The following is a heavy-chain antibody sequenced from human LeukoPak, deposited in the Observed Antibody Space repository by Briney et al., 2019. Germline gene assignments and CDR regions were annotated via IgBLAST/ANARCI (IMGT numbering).Heavy chain of an antibody. CDR3: ARDVNFGETWAFDY. D-gene: IGHD4-17*01. CDR2: THHTRGT. J-gene: IGHJ4*02. Sequence: SETMSLTCVVSGDSVNNWWTWVRQPPGKGLEWIGETHHTRGTNHKPPLRDRAAISMDKSRNQFSLKLTSVTAADTAVYYCARDVNFGETWAFDYWGQGILVTGSS. CDR1: GDSVNNW. V-gene: IGHV4/OR15-8*02.